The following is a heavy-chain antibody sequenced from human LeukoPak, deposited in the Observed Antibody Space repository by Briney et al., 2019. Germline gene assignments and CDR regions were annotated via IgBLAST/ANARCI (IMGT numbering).Heavy chain of an antibody. J-gene: IGHJ2*01. CDR1: GGSISSYY. Sequence: SETLSLTCTVSGGSISSYYWSWIRQPPGKGLEWIGYIYYSGSTNYNPSLKSRVTISVDTSKNQFSLKLSSVTAADTAVYYCARVNWNDWYFDLWGRGTLVTVSS. V-gene: IGHV4-59*01. CDR3: ARVNWNDWYFDL. D-gene: IGHD1-1*01. CDR2: IYYSGST.